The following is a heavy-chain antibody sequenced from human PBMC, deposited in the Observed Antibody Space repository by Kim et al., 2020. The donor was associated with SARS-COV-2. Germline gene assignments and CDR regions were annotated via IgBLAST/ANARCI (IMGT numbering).Heavy chain of an antibody. J-gene: IGHJ4*02. Sequence: SETLSLTCAVYGGSFSGYYWSWIRQPPGKGLEWIGEINHSGSTNYNPSLKSRVTISVDTSKNQFSLKLSSVTAADTAVYYCAGCITIFGVAPRRFDYWGQGTLVTVSS. CDR2: INHSGST. V-gene: IGHV4-34*01. D-gene: IGHD3-3*01. CDR3: AGCITIFGVAPRRFDY. CDR1: GGSFSGYY.